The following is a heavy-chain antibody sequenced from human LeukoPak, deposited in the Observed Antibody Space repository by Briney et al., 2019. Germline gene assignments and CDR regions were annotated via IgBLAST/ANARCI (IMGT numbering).Heavy chain of an antibody. Sequence: HPGGSLRLSCAASGLTGSHNYVSWVRQAPGKGLEWVSAIHTSGDTCYADSVKGRFTISRDTSKNTLYLQINSLRVEDTAVYYCIVFGDSNHWGQGTLATVSS. V-gene: IGHV3-53*01. CDR2: IHTSGDT. J-gene: IGHJ5*02. CDR3: IVFGDSNH. CDR1: GLTGSHNY. D-gene: IGHD4-17*01.